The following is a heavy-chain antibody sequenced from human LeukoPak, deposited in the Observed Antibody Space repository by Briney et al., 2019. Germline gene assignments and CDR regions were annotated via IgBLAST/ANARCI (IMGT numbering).Heavy chain of an antibody. CDR2: IRNKASSHTT. CDR1: GFTFSDHI. V-gene: IGHV3-72*01. D-gene: IGHD2-8*01. J-gene: IGHJ4*02. CDR3: ARSPLGVAPFDY. Sequence: GGSLRLSCAASGFTFSDHIMDWVRQAPGEGLEWVARIRNKASSHTTEYAASVKGRFTISRDDSNNSLHLQMNSLKTDDTAVYYCARSPLGVAPFDYWGQGTLVTVSS.